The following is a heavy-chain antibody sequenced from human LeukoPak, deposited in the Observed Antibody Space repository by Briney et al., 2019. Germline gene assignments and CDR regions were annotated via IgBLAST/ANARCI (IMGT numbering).Heavy chain of an antibody. J-gene: IGHJ4*02. D-gene: IGHD4-23*01. CDR2: MNPNSGDA. V-gene: IGHV1-8*02. Sequence: ASVKVSCKASGYSFTSYDINWVRQATGQGLEWIGWMNPNSGDAGYTQKFKGRVTFTRDTSTRTAYMEVNSLGSEDTAVYYCARSNFGGNVHFDYWGQGTLVTVSS. CDR3: ARSNFGGNVHFDY. CDR1: GYSFTSYD.